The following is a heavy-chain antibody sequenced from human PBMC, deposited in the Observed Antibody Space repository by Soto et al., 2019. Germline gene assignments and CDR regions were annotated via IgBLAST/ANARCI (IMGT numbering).Heavy chain of an antibody. Sequence: QVHLVQSGAEVRKPGSSVKVSCKASRDTFNSYAITWVRQAPGQGLEWMGGIIPILGTTKYAQKFQGRVTTTADESTSTAYMELSSLRSEDKAVYYCAAGGRNGYIKWGQGTQVTVSS. V-gene: IGHV1-69*01. D-gene: IGHD5-12*01. CDR3: AAGGRNGYIK. CDR2: IIPILGTT. CDR1: RDTFNSYA. J-gene: IGHJ4*02.